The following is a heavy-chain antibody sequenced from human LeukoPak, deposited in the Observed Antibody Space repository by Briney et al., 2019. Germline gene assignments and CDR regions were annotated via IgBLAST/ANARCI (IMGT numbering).Heavy chain of an antibody. CDR3: ARGKQLVHDYYYYGMDV. CDR1: GFTFSSYA. V-gene: IGHV3-23*01. D-gene: IGHD6-6*01. J-gene: IGHJ6*02. CDR2: ISGSGGST. Sequence: PGGSLRLSCAASGFTFSSYAMSWVRQAPGKGLEWVSAISGSGGSTYYADSVKGRFTISRDNSKNTLYLQMNSLRAEDTAVYYCARGKQLVHDYYYYGMDVWGQGTTVTVSS.